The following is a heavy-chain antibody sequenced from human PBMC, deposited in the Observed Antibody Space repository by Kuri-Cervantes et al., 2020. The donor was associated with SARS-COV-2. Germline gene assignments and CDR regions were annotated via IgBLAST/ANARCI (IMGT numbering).Heavy chain of an antibody. CDR1: GFTFSSYS. Sequence: GESLKISCAASGFTFSSYSMNWVRQAPGKGLEWVSSISSSSSYIYYADSVKGRFTISRDNAKSSLYLQMKSLRAEDTAVYYCARAGRWLQSTPFDYWGQGTLVTVSS. D-gene: IGHD5-24*01. CDR2: ISSSSSYI. J-gene: IGHJ4*02. CDR3: ARAGRWLQSTPFDY. V-gene: IGHV3-21*01.